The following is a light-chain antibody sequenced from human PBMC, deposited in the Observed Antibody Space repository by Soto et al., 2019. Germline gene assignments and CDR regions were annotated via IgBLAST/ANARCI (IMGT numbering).Light chain of an antibody. CDR3: AAWDDSLTGLV. J-gene: IGLJ3*02. Sequence: QSVLTQPPSASGTPGQRVTISCSGSSSNIGSNYVYWYRQLPGTAPKVLIYRNNQRPSGVPDRSSGSKAGTSASLAISGLRSEDEADYYCAAWDDSLTGLVFGGGTKVTVL. V-gene: IGLV1-47*01. CDR2: RNN. CDR1: SSNIGSNY.